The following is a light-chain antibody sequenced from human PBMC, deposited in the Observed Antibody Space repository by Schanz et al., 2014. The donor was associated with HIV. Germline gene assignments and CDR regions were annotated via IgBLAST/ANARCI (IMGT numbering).Light chain of an antibody. Sequence: IVLTQSPASLSLSPGERATLSCRASQSVSSHLAWYQQKPGQAPRLLIYDAFNRATGVPARFSGSGSGTDFTLTISSLEPEDFAVYYCQQRSNGLTFGGGTKVEI. J-gene: IGKJ4*01. V-gene: IGKV3-11*01. CDR3: QQRSNGLT. CDR1: QSVSSH. CDR2: DAF.